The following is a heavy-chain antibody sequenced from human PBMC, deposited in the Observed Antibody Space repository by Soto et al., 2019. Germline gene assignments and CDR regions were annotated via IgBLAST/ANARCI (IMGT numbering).Heavy chain of an antibody. D-gene: IGHD4-17*01. Sequence: ASVKVSCKASGYTFTGYYMHWVRQAPGQGLEWMGWINPNSGGTNYAQKFQGWVTMTRDTSISTAYMELSRLRSDDTAVYYCARGPTVTTNYYCYYMDVWGKGTTVTVSS. CDR3: ARGPTVTTNYYCYYMDV. J-gene: IGHJ6*03. CDR2: INPNSGGT. V-gene: IGHV1-2*04. CDR1: GYTFTGYY.